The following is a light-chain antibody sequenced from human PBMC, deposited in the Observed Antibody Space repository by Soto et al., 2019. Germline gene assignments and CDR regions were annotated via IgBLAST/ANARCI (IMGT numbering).Light chain of an antibody. V-gene: IGKV3-15*01. J-gene: IGKJ2*01. CDR2: GAS. Sequence: EIVMTQSPATLSVSPGERATLSCRASQSVNSNLAWYQQRPGQAPRLLIYGASTRATAVPARFSGRGSGTEFTLTISSLQSADFAVYYCQQYNNWSPSTFGQGTKLEMK. CDR3: QQYNNWSPST. CDR1: QSVNSN.